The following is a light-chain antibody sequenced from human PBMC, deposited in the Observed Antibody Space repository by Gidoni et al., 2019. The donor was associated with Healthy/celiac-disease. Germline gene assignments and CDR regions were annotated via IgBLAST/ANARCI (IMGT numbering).Light chain of an antibody. CDR3: QVWDSSSDHVV. J-gene: IGLJ2*01. CDR1: NIGSKS. CDR2: YDC. V-gene: IGLV3-21*04. Sequence: YVLTQPPSVSVAPGQTARITCGRNNIGSKSVHWYQQNPGQDPVLVIYYDCDRPSGIPERISGSNSGNTATLTISRVEDGDEADYCCQVWDSSSDHVVFGGGTKLTVL.